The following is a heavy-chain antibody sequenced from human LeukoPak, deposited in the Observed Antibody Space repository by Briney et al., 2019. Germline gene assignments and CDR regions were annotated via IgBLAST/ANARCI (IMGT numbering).Heavy chain of an antibody. CDR2: ISGSGGST. J-gene: IGHJ4*02. CDR1: GFTFSSYA. D-gene: IGHD6-19*01. CDR3: AKDGWYSSGWYDFDY. Sequence: PGGSLRLSCAASGFTFSSYAMSWVRQAPGKGLEWVSAISGSGGSTYYADSVKGRFTISRDNFKNTLYLQMNSLRAEDTAVYYCAKDGWYSSGWYDFDYWGQGTLVTVSS. V-gene: IGHV3-23*01.